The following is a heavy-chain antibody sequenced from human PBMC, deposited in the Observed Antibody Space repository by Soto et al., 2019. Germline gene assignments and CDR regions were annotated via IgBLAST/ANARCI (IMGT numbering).Heavy chain of an antibody. D-gene: IGHD2-15*01. CDR3: ARVGGCSGGSCYPPEYFQH. Sequence: SGTLSLTCTFSCGSIHSYYWSWIRQPPGEGLEWIGYIYYTGSTNYNPSLKSRVTISIDTSKNQFSLKLSSVTAADTAVYYCARVGGCSGGSCYPPEYFQHWGQGTLVTVSS. V-gene: IGHV4-59*01. CDR1: CGSIHSYY. J-gene: IGHJ1*01. CDR2: IYYTGST.